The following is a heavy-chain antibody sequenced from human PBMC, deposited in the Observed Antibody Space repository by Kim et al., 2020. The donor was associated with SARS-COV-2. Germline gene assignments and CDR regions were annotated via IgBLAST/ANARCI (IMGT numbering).Heavy chain of an antibody. V-gene: IGHV3-15*01. Sequence: GGSLRLSCAASGFTFSNAWMSWVRQAPGKGLEWVGRIKSKTDGGTTDYAAPVKGRFTISRDDSKNTLYLQMNSLKTEDTAVYYCTTPFGVVTAGTFDYWGQGTLVTVSS. CDR3: TTPFGVVTAGTFDY. CDR2: IKSKTDGGTT. D-gene: IGHD2-21*02. CDR1: GFTFSNAW. J-gene: IGHJ4*02.